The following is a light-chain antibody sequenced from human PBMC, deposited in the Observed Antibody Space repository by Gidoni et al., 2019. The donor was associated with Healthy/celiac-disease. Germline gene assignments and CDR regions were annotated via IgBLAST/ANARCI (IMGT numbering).Light chain of an antibody. CDR3: QQYGSSPYT. Sequence: EIVLPQYPGTLSLSPGERATLSCRASQSVSSSYLAWYQQKPGQAPRLLIYGASSRATGIPDRFSGSGSGTDFTLTISRLEPEDFAVYYCQQYGSSPYTFGQGTKLEIK. V-gene: IGKV3-20*01. CDR2: GAS. J-gene: IGKJ2*01. CDR1: QSVSSSY.